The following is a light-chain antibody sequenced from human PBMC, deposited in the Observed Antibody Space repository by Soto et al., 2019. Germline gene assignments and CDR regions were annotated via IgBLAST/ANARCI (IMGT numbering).Light chain of an antibody. CDR3: QQSYSTPRT. V-gene: IGKV1-39*01. J-gene: IGKJ1*01. CDR1: QSISSY. Sequence: DIQMTQSPSSLSASVGDRVTITCRASQSISSYLNWYQQIPGKAPKLLIYAASSLQSGVPSRFSGSGSGTDFTLTISSLQPEDFATYDCQQSYSTPRTFGQGTKVDI. CDR2: AAS.